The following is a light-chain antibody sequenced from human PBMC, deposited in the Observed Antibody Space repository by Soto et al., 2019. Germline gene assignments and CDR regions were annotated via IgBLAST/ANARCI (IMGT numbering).Light chain of an antibody. CDR2: GAS. J-gene: IGKJ4*01. CDR3: QQYNNWPPLT. V-gene: IGKV3-15*01. CDR1: QSVSSN. Sequence: EIVMTQSPATLSVSPGERATLSCRASQSVSSNLAWYQQKPGQAPRLLIHGASTRATGIPARFSGGGSGTEFTMTISRLQSEDFAVYYCQQYNNWPPLTFGGGNKVEIK.